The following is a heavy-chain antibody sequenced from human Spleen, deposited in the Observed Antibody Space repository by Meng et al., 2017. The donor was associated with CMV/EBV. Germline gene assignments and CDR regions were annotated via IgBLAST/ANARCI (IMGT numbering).Heavy chain of an antibody. V-gene: IGHV1-2*02. CDR2: INPNSGGT. CDR1: GYTFTGYY. CDR3: ARSHVPGSPGDLGGMDV. D-gene: IGHD3-10*01. J-gene: IGHJ6*02. Sequence: ASVKVSCKAAGYTFTGYYMHWVRQAPGQGLEWMGWINPNSGGTNYAQTFQGRVTMTRDTSISTAYMELSRLRSDDTAVYYCARSHVPGSPGDLGGMDVWGQGTTVTVSS.